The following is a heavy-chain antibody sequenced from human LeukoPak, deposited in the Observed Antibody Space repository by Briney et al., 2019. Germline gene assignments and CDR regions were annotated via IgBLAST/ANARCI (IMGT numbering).Heavy chain of an antibody. D-gene: IGHD3-10*01. J-gene: IGHJ4*02. Sequence: SQTLSLTCVISGDSVSSNSAAWNWITQSPSRGLEWLGRTYYRSKWYNEYAVSVKSRITINPDTSKNQFSLQLNSVTPEDTAVYYCARGARGVLAFDFWGQGTLVTVSS. V-gene: IGHV6-1*01. CDR3: ARGARGVLAFDF. CDR2: TYYRSKWYN. CDR1: GDSVSSNSAA.